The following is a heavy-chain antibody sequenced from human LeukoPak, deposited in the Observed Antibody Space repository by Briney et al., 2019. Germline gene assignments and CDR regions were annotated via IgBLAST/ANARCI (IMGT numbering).Heavy chain of an antibody. V-gene: IGHV4-39*01. CDR1: GGSIGSSNYY. D-gene: IGHD4-17*01. CDR2: IFYSGST. Sequence: SETLSLTCTVSGGSIGSSNYYWGWIRQPPGKGLEWIGSIFYSGSTYYNPSLKSRVTISVGTSKNQFSLKLNSVTAADTAVYYCARRVVTDYGDYDCFDPWGQGTLVTVSS. CDR3: ARRVVTDYGDYDCFDP. J-gene: IGHJ5*02.